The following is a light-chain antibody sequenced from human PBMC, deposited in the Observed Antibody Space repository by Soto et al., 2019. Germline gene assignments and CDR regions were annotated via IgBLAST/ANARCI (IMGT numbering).Light chain of an antibody. CDR2: DVS. Sequence: QSALTQPRSVSGSPGQSVTISCTGTSSDVGGYNYVSWYQQHPGKAPKLMIYDVSKRPSGVPDRFSGSKSGNTASLTISGLQAEDEADYYCCPYAGNYTWVFGGGTKLTVL. V-gene: IGLV2-11*01. CDR3: CPYAGNYTWV. CDR1: SSDVGGYNY. J-gene: IGLJ2*01.